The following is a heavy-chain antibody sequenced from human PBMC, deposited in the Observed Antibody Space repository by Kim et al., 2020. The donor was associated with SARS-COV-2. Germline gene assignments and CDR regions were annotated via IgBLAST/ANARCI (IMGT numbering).Heavy chain of an antibody. Sequence: GGSLRLSCAASGFTVSRNYMSWVRQAPGKGLEWVSVIYSGGSTYYADSVKGRFTISRDSSKNTIYLQMNSLRAEDTAVYYCARNDYGDSLFEYWGQGTLVTVSS. D-gene: IGHD4-17*01. CDR2: IYSGGST. CDR3: ARNDYGDSLFEY. V-gene: IGHV3-53*01. J-gene: IGHJ4*02. CDR1: GFTVSRNY.